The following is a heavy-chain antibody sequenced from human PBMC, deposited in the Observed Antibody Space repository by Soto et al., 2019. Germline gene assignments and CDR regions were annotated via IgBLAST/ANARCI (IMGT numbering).Heavy chain of an antibody. CDR3: ARQHDSSGYYYGDYYGMDV. CDR2: IYPGDSDT. J-gene: IGHJ6*02. D-gene: IGHD3-22*01. V-gene: IGHV5-51*01. CDR1: GYSFTSYW. Sequence: GASLKISCKGSGYSFTSYWIGWVRQMPGKGLEWMGIIYPGDSDTRYSPSFQGQVTISADKSISTAYLQWSSLKASDTAMYYCARQHDSSGYYYGDYYGMDVWGQGTTVTVSS.